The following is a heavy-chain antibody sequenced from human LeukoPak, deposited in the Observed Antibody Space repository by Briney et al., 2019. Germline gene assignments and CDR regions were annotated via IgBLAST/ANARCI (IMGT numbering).Heavy chain of an antibody. CDR1: GYTLTELS. Sequence: APVKVSCKVSGYTLTELSMHWVRQAPGKGLEWMGGFDPEDGETIYAQKSQGRVTMTEDTSTDTAYMELSSLRSEDTAVYYCATELGFGESTYFDYWGQGTLVTVSS. V-gene: IGHV1-24*01. CDR2: FDPEDGET. D-gene: IGHD3-10*01. J-gene: IGHJ4*02. CDR3: ATELGFGESTYFDY.